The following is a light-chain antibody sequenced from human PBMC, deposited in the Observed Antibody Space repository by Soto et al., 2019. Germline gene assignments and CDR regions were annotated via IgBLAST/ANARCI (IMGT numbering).Light chain of an antibody. CDR2: GAS. CDR1: QSVSNTY. Sequence: EIVLTQSPGTLSLSPGDTSTLSCRASQSVSNTYLAWYQQKPGQAPRLLIYGASSRATGFPDRFSGSGSGTDFTLTISRLETEDFAVYYCQLYDSSSWTFGQGTKVEIK. CDR3: QLYDSSSWT. V-gene: IGKV3-20*01. J-gene: IGKJ1*01.